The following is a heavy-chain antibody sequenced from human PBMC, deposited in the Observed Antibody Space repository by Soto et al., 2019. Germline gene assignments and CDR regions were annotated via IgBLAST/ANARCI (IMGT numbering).Heavy chain of an antibody. CDR2: ISSSSSYI. D-gene: IGHD2-15*01. V-gene: IGHV3-21*01. CDR1: GFTFSSYS. CDR3: ARESGSGSPYYYMDV. Sequence: EVQLVESGGGLVKPGGSLSLSCAASGFTFSSYSMNWVRQASGKGLEWVSSISSSSSYIYYADSVKGRFTISRDNAKNSLYLQMNSLAAEDTAVYYCARESGSGSPYYYMDVWGKGTTVTVSS. J-gene: IGHJ6*03.